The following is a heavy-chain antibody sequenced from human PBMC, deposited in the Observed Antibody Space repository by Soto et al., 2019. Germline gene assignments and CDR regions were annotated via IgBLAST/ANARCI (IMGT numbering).Heavy chain of an antibody. CDR3: AAGXGLPRYY. J-gene: IGHJ4*02. D-gene: IGHD3-10*01. CDR2: IYHSGST. Sequence: QLQLQESGSGLVKPSQTLSLTCAVSGGSISSGGYSWSWIRQPPGKGLEWIGYIYHSGSTYYNPSLKSRVXXXXXXXXXXXXXXXXXXXXXXXXXXYCAAGXGLPRYYWGQGTLVTVSS. CDR1: GGSISSGGYS. V-gene: IGHV4-30-2*01.